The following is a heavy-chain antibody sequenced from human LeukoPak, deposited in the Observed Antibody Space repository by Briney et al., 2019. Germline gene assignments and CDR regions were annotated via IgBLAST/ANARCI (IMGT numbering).Heavy chain of an antibody. J-gene: IGHJ4*02. CDR1: GFTFSSYW. V-gene: IGHV3-74*01. CDR2: LNGYGDYT. CDR3: AKDLQQGYSSGWYDY. Sequence: GGSLRLSCEVSGFTFSSYWMYWVRQVPGKGLVWVSRLNGYGDYTDYEDSVKGRFTISRDNSKNTLYLQMNSLRAEDTAVYYCAKDLQQGYSSGWYDYWGQGTLVTVSS. D-gene: IGHD6-19*01.